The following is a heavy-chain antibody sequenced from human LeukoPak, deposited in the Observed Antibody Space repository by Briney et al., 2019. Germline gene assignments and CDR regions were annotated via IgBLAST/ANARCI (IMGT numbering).Heavy chain of an antibody. CDR3: ARTYSSGWYRDDYFDY. V-gene: IGHV4-39*01. J-gene: IGHJ4*02. CDR1: GGSISSSRYY. CDR2: IYYSGST. Sequence: KPSETLSLTCTVSGGSISSSRYYWGWIRQPPGKGLEWIGSIYYSGSTYYNPSLKSRVTISVDTSKNQFSLKLSSVTAADTAVYYCARTYSSGWYRDDYFDYWGQGTLVTVSS. D-gene: IGHD6-19*01.